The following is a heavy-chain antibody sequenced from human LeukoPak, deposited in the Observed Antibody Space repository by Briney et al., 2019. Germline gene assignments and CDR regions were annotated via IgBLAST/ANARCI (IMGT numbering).Heavy chain of an antibody. CDR3: ASRRTYYDILTGYYKLNYYFDY. CDR1: GGSISSSSYY. V-gene: IGHV4-39*07. CDR2: IYYSGST. J-gene: IGHJ4*02. Sequence: SETLSLTCTVSGGSISSSSYYWGWIRQPPGKGLEWIGSIYYSGSTYYNPSLKSRVTISVDTSKNQFSRKLSSVTAADTAVYYCASRRTYYDILTGYYKLNYYFDYWGQGTLVTVSS. D-gene: IGHD3-9*01.